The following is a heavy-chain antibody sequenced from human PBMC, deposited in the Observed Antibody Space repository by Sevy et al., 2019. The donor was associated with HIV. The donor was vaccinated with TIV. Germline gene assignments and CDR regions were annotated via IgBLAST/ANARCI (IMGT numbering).Heavy chain of an antibody. CDR3: ARSRGYYDILTGYYMNDY. CDR1: GYTFTSYG. D-gene: IGHD3-9*01. CDR2: ISAYNGNT. Sequence: ASVKVSCKASGYTFTSYGISWVRRAPGQGLEWMGWISAYNGNTNYAQKLQGRVTMTTDTSTSTAYMELRSLRSDDTAVYYCARSRGYYDILTGYYMNDYWGQGTLVTVSS. J-gene: IGHJ4*02. V-gene: IGHV1-18*01.